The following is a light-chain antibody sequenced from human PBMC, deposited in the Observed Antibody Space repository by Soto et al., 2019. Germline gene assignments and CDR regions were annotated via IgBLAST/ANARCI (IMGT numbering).Light chain of an antibody. Sequence: SQMAHSPSTPCASVGDRVTHTCRASQSVNRWLAWYQQKPGKAPKLLIYEASSLESGVPSRFGGSGSGTEFTLTISSLQPDDFTIYYCKQYNSYSWTFGQGTKVDI. CDR1: QSVNRW. V-gene: IGKV1-5*03. CDR3: KQYNSYSWT. CDR2: EAS. J-gene: IGKJ1*01.